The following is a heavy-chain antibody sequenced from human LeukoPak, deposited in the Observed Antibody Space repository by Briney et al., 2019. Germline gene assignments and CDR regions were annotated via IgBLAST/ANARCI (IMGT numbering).Heavy chain of an antibody. D-gene: IGHD3-9*01. CDR1: GFSVSSYW. Sequence: GGSLRLSCAASGFSVSSYWMTWVRQAPGKGLEWVAIIKQDGSEKYYVDSVKGRFTISRDNAKNSLFLQMNSLRAEDTAVYYCAGDSGWLFRYWGQGTLVTVSS. J-gene: IGHJ4*02. V-gene: IGHV3-7*01. CDR3: AGDSGWLFRY. CDR2: IKQDGSEK.